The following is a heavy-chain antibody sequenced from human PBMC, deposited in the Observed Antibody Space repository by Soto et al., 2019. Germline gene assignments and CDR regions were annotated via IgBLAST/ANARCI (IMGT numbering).Heavy chain of an antibody. Sequence: ASVKVSCKASGYTFTSYYMHWVRQAPGQGLEWMGIINPSGGSTSYAQKFQGRVTMTRDTSTSTVYMELSSLGSEDTAVYYCARVYSYGYNYYYGMDVWGQGTTVTVSS. V-gene: IGHV1-46*01. CDR2: INPSGGST. CDR1: GYTFTSYY. J-gene: IGHJ6*02. D-gene: IGHD5-18*01. CDR3: ARVYSYGYNYYYGMDV.